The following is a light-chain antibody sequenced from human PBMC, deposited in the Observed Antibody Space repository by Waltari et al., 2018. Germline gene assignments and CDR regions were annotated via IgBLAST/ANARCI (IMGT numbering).Light chain of an antibody. V-gene: IGLV2-23*02. CDR2: EVN. CDR1: SSDAGTYNL. CDR3: CSYAGDSIWV. Sequence: QSALTQPASVSGSPRQSIPIPCTGSSSDAGTYNLVSWYQQYPGKAPKLMIYEVNKRPSVISNRFSGSKSGNTASLRISGLQAGDEADYYCCSYAGDSIWVFGGGTKLTVL. J-gene: IGLJ3*02.